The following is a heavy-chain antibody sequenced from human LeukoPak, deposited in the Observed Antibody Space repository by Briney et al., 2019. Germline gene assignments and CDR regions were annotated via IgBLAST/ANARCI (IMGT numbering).Heavy chain of an antibody. Sequence: PSETLSLTCTVSGGSISSYYWSWLRQPPGKGLEWIGYIYYSGSNNYNPSLKSRVTLSVDRPKNQFSLELSSVTAAHTAVYYCARWYYSNPPGYYYYGMDVWGQGTTVTVSS. CDR1: GGSISSYY. D-gene: IGHD4-11*01. CDR2: IYYSGSN. J-gene: IGHJ6*02. CDR3: ARWYYSNPPGYYYYGMDV. V-gene: IGHV4-59*01.